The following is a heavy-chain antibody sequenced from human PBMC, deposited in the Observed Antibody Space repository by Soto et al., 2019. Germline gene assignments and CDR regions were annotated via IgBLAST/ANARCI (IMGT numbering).Heavy chain of an antibody. CDR2: VSLYSDGT. CDR1: GYTFSNYG. V-gene: IGHV1-18*01. D-gene: IGHD2-2*01. Sequence: ASVKVSCKTSGYTFSNYGITWVRQAPGQPLEWLGWVSLYSDGTNYAQKFQGRVSMTTDTSTTTAYMELRSLRSDDTAVYYCARVVPGAEAWFGPWGQGTLVTVSS. J-gene: IGHJ5*02. CDR3: ARVVPGAEAWFGP.